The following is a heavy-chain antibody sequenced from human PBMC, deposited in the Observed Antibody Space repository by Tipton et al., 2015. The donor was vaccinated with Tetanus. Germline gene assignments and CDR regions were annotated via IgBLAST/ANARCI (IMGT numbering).Heavy chain of an antibody. Sequence: TLSLTCTVSGVSISGYYWSWIRQPAGKGLEWIGRVDRSGTTTYNPSLKGRVTISVDTSNNQFTLRLISVTAADTAVYYCARGGDTYFGSSCFYDWWGQGTRVTVSS. J-gene: IGHJ4*02. V-gene: IGHV4-4*07. CDR2: VDRSGTT. CDR3: ARGGDTYFGSSCFYDW. D-gene: IGHD3-22*01. CDR1: GVSISGYY.